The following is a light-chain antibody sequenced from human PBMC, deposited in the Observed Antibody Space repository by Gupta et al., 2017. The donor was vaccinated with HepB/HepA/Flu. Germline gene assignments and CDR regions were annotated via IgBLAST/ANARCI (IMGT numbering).Light chain of an antibody. J-gene: IGLJ3*02. V-gene: IGLV2-23*02. CDR1: SSDVGSYEF. Sequence: QSALTQPASVSGSPGQSITISCTGTSSDVGSYEFVSWYQQHPGKAPKLMIYEVTKRPSGVSNRFSGSKSGNTASLTISGPQAEDEADYYCCSYASSDTLVFGGGTKLTVL. CDR3: CSYASSDTLV. CDR2: EVT.